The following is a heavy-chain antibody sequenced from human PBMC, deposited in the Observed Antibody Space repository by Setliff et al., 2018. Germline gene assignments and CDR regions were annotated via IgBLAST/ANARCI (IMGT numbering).Heavy chain of an antibody. Sequence: SVKVSCKASGGTFSSYAISWVRQDPGQGLEWMGGIIPIFGTANYAQKFQGRVTITADESTSTAYMELSSLRSEDTAVYYCARDRPPMVRGVIIGTTRYYYGMDVWGQETTVTVSS. CDR3: ARDRPPMVRGVIIGTTRYYYGMDV. D-gene: IGHD3-10*01. CDR2: IIPIFGTA. CDR1: GGTFSSYA. J-gene: IGHJ6*02. V-gene: IGHV1-69*13.